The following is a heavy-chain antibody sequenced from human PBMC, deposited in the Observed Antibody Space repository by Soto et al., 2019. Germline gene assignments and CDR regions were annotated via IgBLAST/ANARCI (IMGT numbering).Heavy chain of an antibody. Sequence: SETLSLTCTVSGGSGSSGSYYWSWIRQPPGKGLEWIGYIYNSRSTNYNPSLKSRVSISVDTSKNQFSLKLSSVTAADTAVYYCARLDEALDYWGQGTLVTVS. CDR1: GGSGSSGSYY. CDR2: IYNSRST. CDR3: ARLDEALDY. V-gene: IGHV4-61*01. J-gene: IGHJ4*02.